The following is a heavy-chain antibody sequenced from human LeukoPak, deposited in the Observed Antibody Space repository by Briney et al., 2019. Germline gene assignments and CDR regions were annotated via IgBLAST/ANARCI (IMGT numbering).Heavy chain of an antibody. D-gene: IGHD4-17*01. CDR3: ARIWDDYGDYANAFDI. Sequence: SETLSLTCTVSGGSISSGGYYWSWIRQPPGKGLEWIGYIYHSGSTYYNPSLKSRVTISVDRSKNQFSLKLSSVTAADTAVYYCARIWDDYGDYANAFDIWGQGTMVTVSS. CDR1: GGSISSGGYY. V-gene: IGHV4-30-2*01. CDR2: IYHSGST. J-gene: IGHJ3*02.